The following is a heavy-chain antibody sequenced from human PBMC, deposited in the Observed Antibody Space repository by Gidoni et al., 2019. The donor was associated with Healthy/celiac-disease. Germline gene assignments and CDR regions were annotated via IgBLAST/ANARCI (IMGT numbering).Heavy chain of an antibody. D-gene: IGHD3-3*01. CDR3: ATPITIFGVVINDY. CDR1: GFTFSSYA. V-gene: IGHV3-23*01. CDR2: ISGSGGST. J-gene: IGHJ4*02. Sequence: EVQLLESGGGLVQPGGSLRLSCAASGFTFSSYAMSWVRQAPGKGLEWVSAISGSGGSTYYADSVKGRFTISRDNSKNTLYLQMNSLRAEDTAVYYCATPITIFGVVINDYWGQGTLVTVSS.